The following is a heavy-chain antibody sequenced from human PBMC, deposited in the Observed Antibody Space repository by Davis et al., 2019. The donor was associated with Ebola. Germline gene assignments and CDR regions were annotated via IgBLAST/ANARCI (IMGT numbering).Heavy chain of an antibody. CDR3: ARHIVAGWTNWFDP. V-gene: IGHV4-39*01. D-gene: IGHD2-21*01. CDR2: IYYSGST. J-gene: IGHJ5*02. Sequence: MPSETLSLTCTVSGGSISSSSYYWGWIRQPPGKGLEWIGSIYYSGSTYYNPSLKSRVTISVDTSQNQFSLQLNSVTPEDTAVYYCARHIVAGWTNWFDPWGQGTLVTVSS. CDR1: GGSISSSSYY.